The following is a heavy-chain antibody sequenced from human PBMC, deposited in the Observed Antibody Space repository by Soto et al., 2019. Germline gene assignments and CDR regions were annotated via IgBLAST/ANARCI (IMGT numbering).Heavy chain of an antibody. CDR2: IYYSGST. J-gene: IGHJ4*02. CDR3: ARPSGGGYGGNIFPFDY. V-gene: IGHV4-59*01. CDR1: DGNSGGYG. D-gene: IGHD3-3*02. Sequence: SETICVTWSAADGNSGGYGGSWIRQNTGKGLEWIGYIYYSGSTNYNPSLKSRVTISVDTSKNQFSPKLSSLTAADTAVYYCARPSGGGYGGNIFPFDYGGKGTLVPVSP.